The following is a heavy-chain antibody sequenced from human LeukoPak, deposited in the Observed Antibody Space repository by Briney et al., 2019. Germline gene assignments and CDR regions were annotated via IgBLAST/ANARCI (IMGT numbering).Heavy chain of an antibody. CDR1: GFIFSDYG. V-gene: IGHV3-23*01. Sequence: GGTLRLSCGASGFIFSDYGMNWVRQAPGKGLEWVSGIVPSGATSYYADSVKGRFTISRDNSKNTVSLQMNSLRVEDTALYYCVRDRDWGAFDPWGQGTPVTVPS. CDR3: VRDRDWGAFDP. D-gene: IGHD3-16*01. CDR2: IVPSGATS. J-gene: IGHJ5*02.